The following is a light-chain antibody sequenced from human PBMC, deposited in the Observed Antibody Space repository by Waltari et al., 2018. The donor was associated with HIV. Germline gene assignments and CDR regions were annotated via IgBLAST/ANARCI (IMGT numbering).Light chain of an antibody. CDR1: SSDVGSYNL. J-gene: IGLJ1*01. V-gene: IGLV2-23*02. Sequence: QSALPQPASVSGSPGQSITISCTGTSSDVGSYNLVSWYQQYPGKAPKLMISEVSKRPSGVSNRFSGSKSGNTASLTISGLQAEDEADYYCCSYAGSSTFVFGTGTKVTVL. CDR3: CSYAGSSTFV. CDR2: EVS.